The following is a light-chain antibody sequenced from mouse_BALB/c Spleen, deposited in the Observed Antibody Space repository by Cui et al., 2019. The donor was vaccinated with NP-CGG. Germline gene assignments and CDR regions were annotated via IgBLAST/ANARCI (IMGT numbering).Light chain of an antibody. CDR1: TGAVTTSNY. CDR3: SLWYSNHWV. J-gene: IGLJ1*01. V-gene: IGLV1*01. CDR2: GTN. Sequence: ALVTQQPAFTTSPGETVTLTCRSSTGAVTTSNYANWVQEKPDHLFTGLIGGTNNRAPGVPARFSGSLIGDKAALTITGAQTEDEAIYFCSLWYSNHWVFGGGTKLTVL.